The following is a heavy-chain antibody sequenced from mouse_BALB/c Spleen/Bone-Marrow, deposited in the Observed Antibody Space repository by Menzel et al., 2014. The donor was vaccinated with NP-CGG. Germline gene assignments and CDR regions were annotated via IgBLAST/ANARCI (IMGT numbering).Heavy chain of an antibody. CDR2: INPSNGGT. J-gene: IGHJ2*01. V-gene: IGHV1S81*02. CDR3: TRYGNYYFDY. CDR1: GYTFTSYY. Sequence: QVQLQRSGAELVKPGASVKLSCKASGYTFTSYYMYWVKQRPGQGLEWIGEINPSNGGTNFNEKFKSKATLTVDKSSSTAYMQLSSLTSEDSAVYYCTRYGNYYFDYWGQGTTLTVSS. D-gene: IGHD2-1*01.